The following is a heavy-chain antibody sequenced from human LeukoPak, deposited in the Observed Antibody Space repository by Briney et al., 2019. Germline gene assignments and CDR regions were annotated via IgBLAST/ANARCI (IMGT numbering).Heavy chain of an antibody. CDR3: ARRAYGSGSPNFDY. J-gene: IGHJ4*02. D-gene: IGHD3-10*01. CDR1: GGTFSSYA. CDR2: IIPILGIA. V-gene: IGHV1-69*04. Sequence: SVKVSCKASGGTFSSYAISWVRQAPGQGLEWMGRIIPILGIANYAQKFQGRVTITADKSTSTAYMELSSLRSEDTAVYYCARRAYGSGSPNFDYWGQGTLVTVSS.